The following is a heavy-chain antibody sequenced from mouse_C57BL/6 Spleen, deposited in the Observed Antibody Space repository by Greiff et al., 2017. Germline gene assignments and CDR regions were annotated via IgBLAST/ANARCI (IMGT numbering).Heavy chain of an antibody. J-gene: IGHJ3*01. D-gene: IGHD2-2*01. Sequence: QVQLQQPGAELVKPGASVKLSCKASGYTFTSYWMQWVKQRPGQGLEWIGEIDPSDSYTNYNQKFKGKATLTVDTSSSTAYMQLSSLTSEDSAVYYCARAEVYGYDAWFAYWGQGTLVTVSA. CDR1: GYTFTSYW. CDR3: ARAEVYGYDAWFAY. V-gene: IGHV1-50*01. CDR2: IDPSDSYT.